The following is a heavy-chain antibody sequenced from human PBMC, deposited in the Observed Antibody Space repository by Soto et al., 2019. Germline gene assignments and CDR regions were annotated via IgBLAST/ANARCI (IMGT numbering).Heavy chain of an antibody. J-gene: IGHJ5*02. CDR3: ARLTQLANWFDP. CDR2: ISIYNGDT. Sequence: GASVKVSCKASGYKFTSYGISWVREAPGQGLEWMGWISIYNGDTNYAQKFQGRVTMTRDTFKNIAYMELRSLTSDDTAVYYCARLTQLANWFDPWGQGTLVTVSS. D-gene: IGHD6-6*01. V-gene: IGHV1-18*01. CDR1: GYKFTSYG.